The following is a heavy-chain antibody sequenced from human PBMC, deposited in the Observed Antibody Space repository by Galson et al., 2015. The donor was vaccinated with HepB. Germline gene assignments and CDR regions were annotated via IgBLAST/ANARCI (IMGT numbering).Heavy chain of an antibody. CDR3: ARHRLLGYSSGWFDY. Sequence: ETLSLTCTVSGGSISSSSYYWGWIRQPPGKGLEWIGSIYYSGSTYYNPSLKSRVTISVDTSKNQFSLKLSSVTAADTAVYYCARHRLLGYSSGWFDYWGQGTLVTVSS. J-gene: IGHJ4*02. CDR2: IYYSGST. D-gene: IGHD6-19*01. CDR1: GGSISSSSYY. V-gene: IGHV4-39*01.